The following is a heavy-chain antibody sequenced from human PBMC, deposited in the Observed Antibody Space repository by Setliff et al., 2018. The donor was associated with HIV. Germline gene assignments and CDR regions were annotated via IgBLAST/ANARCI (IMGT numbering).Heavy chain of an antibody. J-gene: IGHJ3*01. CDR3: ARGQFRLRPDSLDL. V-gene: IGHV3-33*01. Sequence: AGGSLRLSCAASGFSFSSYAMHWVRQTPGKGLEWVAIIFHDGSNKYYADSVKGRFTISRDNSKNTLYLQMNSLGAEDTAVYYCARGQFRLRPDSLDLWGRGTLVTVSS. D-gene: IGHD2-21*02. CDR2: IFHDGSNK. CDR1: GFSFSSYA.